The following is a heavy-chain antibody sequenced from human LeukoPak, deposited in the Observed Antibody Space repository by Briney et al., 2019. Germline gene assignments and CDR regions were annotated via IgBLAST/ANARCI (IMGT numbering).Heavy chain of an antibody. J-gene: IGHJ3*02. D-gene: IGHD3-10*01. Sequence: PGRSLRLSCAASGFTFSAYTMHWVRQAPGKGLEWVALISYDGSNDSYADSVKGRFTISRDNSKHTLDLQMNSLRAEDTAVYYCAKWVFYDSESPSNDAFDIWGQGTMVTVSS. CDR1: GFTFSAYT. V-gene: IGHV3-30*04. CDR2: ISYDGSND. CDR3: AKWVFYDSESPSNDAFDI.